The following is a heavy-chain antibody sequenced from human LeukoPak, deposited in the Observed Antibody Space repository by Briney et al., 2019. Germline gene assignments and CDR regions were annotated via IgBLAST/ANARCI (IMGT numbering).Heavy chain of an antibody. D-gene: IGHD6-19*01. CDR1: GYTLIELS. J-gene: IGHJ6*03. Sequence: ASVRVSRKVSGYTLIELSMHWVRQVPGKGLEWVGGFDPESGETIYAQKFQGRVTMTEDTSTDTAYMDLSSLRSEDTAVYYCAGAGINYFYMDVWGKGTTVTVSS. CDR3: AGAGINYFYMDV. V-gene: IGHV1-24*01. CDR2: FDPESGET.